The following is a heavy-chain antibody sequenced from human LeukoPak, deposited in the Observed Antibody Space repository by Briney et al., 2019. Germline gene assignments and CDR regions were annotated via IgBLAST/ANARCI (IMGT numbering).Heavy chain of an antibody. D-gene: IGHD2-15*01. J-gene: IGHJ4*02. CDR3: AKDYCSGGSCFGSDY. V-gene: IGHV3-23*01. CDR1: GFTFSNYA. CDR2: ISGSGGST. Sequence: GGSLRLSCAASGFTFSNYAMSWVRQAPGKGLEWVSAISGSGGSTYYADSVKGRFTISRDNSKNTLYLQMNSLRAEDTAVYYCAKDYCSGGSCFGSDYWGQGALVTVSS.